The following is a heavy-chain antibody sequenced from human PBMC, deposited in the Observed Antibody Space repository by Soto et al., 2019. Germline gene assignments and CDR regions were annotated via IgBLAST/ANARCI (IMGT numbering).Heavy chain of an antibody. CDR3: ARAQSTSFGMVGY. CDR2: ISYDGSNK. D-gene: IGHD3-3*01. V-gene: IGHV3-30-3*01. Sequence: GGSLRLSCEASGFTFSSYAMHWVRQAPGKGLEWVAVISYDGSNKYYADSVKGRFTISRDNSKNTLYLQMNSLRAEDTAVYYCARAQSTSFGMVGYWGQGTLVTVSS. CDR1: GFTFSSYA. J-gene: IGHJ4*02.